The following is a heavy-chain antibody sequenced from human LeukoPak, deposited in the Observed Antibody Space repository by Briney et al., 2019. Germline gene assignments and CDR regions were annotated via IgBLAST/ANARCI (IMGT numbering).Heavy chain of an antibody. CDR3: ARGRWFDP. Sequence: PSETLSLTCAVYRGSSSGYYWSWIRHPPGKGLEWIGEINHSGSTNYNPSLTSRVTISVDTSKNQFSLKLSSVTAADTAVYYCARGRWFDPWGQGTLVTVSS. V-gene: IGHV4-34*01. CDR1: RGSSSGYY. CDR2: INHSGST. J-gene: IGHJ5*02.